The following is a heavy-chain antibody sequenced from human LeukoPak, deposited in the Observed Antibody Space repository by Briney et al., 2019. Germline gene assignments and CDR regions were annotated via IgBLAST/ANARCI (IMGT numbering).Heavy chain of an antibody. J-gene: IGHJ4*02. CDR2: ISYDGSNK. CDR3: ARDWGSTFDY. D-gene: IGHD3-16*01. CDR1: GFTFSSYA. Sequence: AGGSLRLSCAASGFTFSSYAMHWVRQAAGKGLEWVAVISYDGSNKYYADSVKGRFTISRDNSKNTLYLQMNSLRAEDTAVYYCARDWGSTFDYWGQGTLVTVSS. V-gene: IGHV3-30-3*01.